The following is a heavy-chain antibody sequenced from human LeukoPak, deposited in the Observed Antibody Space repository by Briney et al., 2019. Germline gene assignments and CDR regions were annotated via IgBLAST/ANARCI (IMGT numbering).Heavy chain of an antibody. D-gene: IGHD5-18*01. J-gene: IGHJ4*02. V-gene: IGHV4-34*01. Sequence: SETLSPTCAVYGESLSGYNWNWIRQPPAKGLEWIAEISHSGTTHYNPSLKSRVTISVDTSKNQFSLKLTSVTAADTAVYYCVRYGDYWGQGTLVTVSS. CDR3: VRYGDY. CDR1: GESLSGYN. CDR2: ISHSGTT.